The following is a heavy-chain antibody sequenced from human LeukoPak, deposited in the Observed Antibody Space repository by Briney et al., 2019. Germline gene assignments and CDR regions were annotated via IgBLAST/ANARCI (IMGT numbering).Heavy chain of an antibody. D-gene: IGHD3-9*01. CDR1: GFTFSNYG. CDR2: IWYDGSNK. CDR3: ARDGDLLTGYYFDS. Sequence: PGRSLRLSCTASGFTFSNYGMHWVRQAPDKGLEWEAVIWYDGSNKYYADSVKGRFTISRDNSKNTLYLQMNSLRAEDTAVYYCARDGDLLTGYYFDSWGQGTLVTVSS. V-gene: IGHV3-33*01. J-gene: IGHJ4*02.